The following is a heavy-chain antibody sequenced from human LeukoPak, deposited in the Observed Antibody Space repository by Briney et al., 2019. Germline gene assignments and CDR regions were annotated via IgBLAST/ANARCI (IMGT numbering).Heavy chain of an antibody. CDR2: IYYSGST. CDR1: GGSISSYY. V-gene: IGHV4-59*01. J-gene: IGHJ3*02. D-gene: IGHD3-10*01. CDR3: ARSPPYYYGSGNAFDI. Sequence: SETLSLTCTVSGGSISSYYWSWIRQPPGKGLEWIGYIYYSGSTNYNPSLKSRVTMSVDTSKNQFSLKLSSVTAADTAVYYCARSPPYYYGSGNAFDIWGQGTMVTVSS.